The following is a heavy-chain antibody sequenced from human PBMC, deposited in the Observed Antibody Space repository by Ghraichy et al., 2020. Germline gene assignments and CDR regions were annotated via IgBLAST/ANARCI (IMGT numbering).Heavy chain of an antibody. V-gene: IGHV4-34*01. Sequence: SETLSLTCAVYVGSFSGYYWSWICQPPGKGLEWMGEIHPTGTTNNSQSLKSRLTLLVDTSKNQLSLLLKSVTAADTDVYYCARRRQTWSAAEGDAFDIWSQGTMVAVSS. CDR1: VGSFSGYY. D-gene: IGHD5-18*01. CDR3: ARRRQTWSAAEGDAFDI. J-gene: IGHJ3*02. CDR2: IHPTGTT.